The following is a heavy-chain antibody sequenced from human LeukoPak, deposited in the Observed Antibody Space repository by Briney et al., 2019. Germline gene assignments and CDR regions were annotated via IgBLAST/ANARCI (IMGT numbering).Heavy chain of an antibody. V-gene: IGHV1-8*02. J-gene: IGHJ5*02. Sequence: ASVKVSCKASGYTFTSYYMHWVRQATGQGLEWMGWMNPNSGNTGYAQKFQGRVTMTRNTSISTAYMELSSLRSEDTAVYYCARGAQWLGKTAGHHWGQGTLVTVSS. D-gene: IGHD6-19*01. CDR1: GYTFTSYY. CDR3: ARGAQWLGKTAGHH. CDR2: MNPNSGNT.